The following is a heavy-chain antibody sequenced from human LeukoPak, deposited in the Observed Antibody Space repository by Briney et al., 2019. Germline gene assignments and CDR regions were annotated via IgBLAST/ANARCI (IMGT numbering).Heavy chain of an antibody. D-gene: IGHD3-22*01. V-gene: IGHV3-30*02. CDR3: ARRDYYDSSGYLPLFDS. J-gene: IGHJ4*02. Sequence: PGGSLRLSCAASGFTFSSYGMHWVRQAPGKGLEWAAFIRYDESNKYYADSVKGRFTISRDNSKNTLYLQMNSLRAEDTAVYYCARRDYYDSSGYLPLFDSWGQGTLVTVSS. CDR1: GFTFSSYG. CDR2: IRYDESNK.